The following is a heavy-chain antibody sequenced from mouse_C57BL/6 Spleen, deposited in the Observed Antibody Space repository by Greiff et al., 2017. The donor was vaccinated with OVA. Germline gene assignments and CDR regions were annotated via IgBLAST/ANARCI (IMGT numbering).Heavy chain of an antibody. Sequence: EVKLMESGPGLVKPSQSLSLTCSVTGYSITSGYYWNWIRQFPGNKLEWMGYIRYDGSNNYNPSLKNRISITRDTSKNQFFLKLNSVTTEDTATYYCARGDYYGSSYLAYWGQGTLVTVSA. D-gene: IGHD1-1*01. CDR2: IRYDGSN. CDR3: ARGDYYGSSYLAY. J-gene: IGHJ3*01. V-gene: IGHV3-6*01. CDR1: GYSITSGYY.